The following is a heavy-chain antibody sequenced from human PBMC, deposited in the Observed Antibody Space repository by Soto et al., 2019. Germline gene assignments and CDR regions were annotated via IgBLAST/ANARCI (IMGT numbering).Heavy chain of an antibody. J-gene: IGHJ6*02. V-gene: IGHV1-24*01. D-gene: IGHD2-2*01. CDR2: FDPEDGET. CDR3: ATTKDIVLVPAALDQGMDV. Sequence: ASVKVSCKVSGYTLTELSMHRVRQAPGKGLEWMGGFDPEDGETIYAQKFQGRVTMTEDTSTDTAYMELSSLRSEDTAVYYCATTKDIVLVPAALDQGMDVWGQGTTVTVSS. CDR1: GYTLTELS.